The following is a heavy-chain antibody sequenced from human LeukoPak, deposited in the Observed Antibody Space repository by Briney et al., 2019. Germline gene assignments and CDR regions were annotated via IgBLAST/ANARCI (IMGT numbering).Heavy chain of an antibody. CDR2: ISSSSSYI. D-gene: IGHD5-18*01. CDR3: ARAPYSYGSFDY. V-gene: IGHV3-21*01. J-gene: IGHJ4*02. Sequence: GGSLRLSCAASGFTFSSYSMNWVRRAPGKGLVGVSSISSSSSYIYYADSVKGRFTISRDNAKNSLYLQMNSLRAEDTAVYYCARAPYSYGSFDYWGQGTLVTVSS. CDR1: GFTFSSYS.